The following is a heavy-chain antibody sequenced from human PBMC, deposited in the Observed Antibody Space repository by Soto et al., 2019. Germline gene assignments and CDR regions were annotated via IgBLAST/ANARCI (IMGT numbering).Heavy chain of an antibody. J-gene: IGHJ4*02. CDR1: GGSISSSIYY. Sequence: SETLSLTCTVSGGSISSSIYYWGWIRQPPGKGLEWIGSIYYTGTSYYNPSLKSRVTISVDTSKNQFSLNLSSVTAADSAMYYCARLGNAPPGMRPLDYWGQATPVTVSS. V-gene: IGHV4-39*01. D-gene: IGHD2-2*01. CDR2: IYYTGTS. CDR3: ARLGNAPPGMRPLDY.